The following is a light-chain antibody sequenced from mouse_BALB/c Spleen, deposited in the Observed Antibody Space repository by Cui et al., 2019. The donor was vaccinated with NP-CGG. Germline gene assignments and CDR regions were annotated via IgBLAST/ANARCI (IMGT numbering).Light chain of an antibody. J-gene: IGLJ1*01. CDR3: ALWYSNHWV. CDR1: TGAVTTSNY. Sequence: QPVVTKESAITTSPGETVTLTCRSSTGAVTTSNYANWVQEKPDHLFTGLIGGTNNRTPGVPARFSGSLIGDKAALTITGAQTEDEAIYFCALWYSNHWVFGGGTKLTVL. V-gene: IGLV1*01. CDR2: GTN.